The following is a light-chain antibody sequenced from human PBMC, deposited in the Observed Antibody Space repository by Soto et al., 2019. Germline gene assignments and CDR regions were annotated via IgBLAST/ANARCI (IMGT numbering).Light chain of an antibody. J-gene: IGLJ2*01. CDR3: CSYAGGQSL. CDR2: DVT. CDR1: SSDVGGYNS. V-gene: IGLV2-11*01. Sequence: QSALAQPHSVSGSPGQSGTLSCTGTSSDVGGYNSVSWYQHHPGKVPKLMMSDVTNRPSGVPNRFSGSKSGNTAFLTISGLQAEDEADYYCCSYAGGQSLFGGGTKLTVL.